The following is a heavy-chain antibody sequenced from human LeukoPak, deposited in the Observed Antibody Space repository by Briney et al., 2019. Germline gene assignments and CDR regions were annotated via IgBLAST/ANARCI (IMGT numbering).Heavy chain of an antibody. CDR2: IKQDGSEK. J-gene: IGHJ6*02. CDR1: GFIFNTYG. D-gene: IGHD3-3*01. Sequence: PGGSLRLSCAASGFIFNTYGVHWVRLAPGKGLEWVANIKQDGSEKYYVDSVKGRFTISRDNAKNSLYLQMNSLRAEDTAVYYCAREVHDFWSGYGMDVWGQGTTVTVSS. V-gene: IGHV3-7*01. CDR3: AREVHDFWSGYGMDV.